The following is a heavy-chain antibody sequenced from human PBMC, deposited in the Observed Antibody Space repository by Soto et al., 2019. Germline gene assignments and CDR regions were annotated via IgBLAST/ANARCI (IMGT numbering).Heavy chain of an antibody. CDR1: GGSISSSNR. Sequence: SLTRTFSGGSISSSNRWSWDRQPPGKGLEWIGEIYHSGSTNYNPSPKSRVTISVDKSKNQFSLKLSSVTAADTAVYYCARDKWEVTDYYGMDVWGQGTTVT. D-gene: IGHD1-26*01. V-gene: IGHV4-4*02. J-gene: IGHJ6*02. CDR2: IYHSGST. CDR3: ARDKWEVTDYYGMDV.